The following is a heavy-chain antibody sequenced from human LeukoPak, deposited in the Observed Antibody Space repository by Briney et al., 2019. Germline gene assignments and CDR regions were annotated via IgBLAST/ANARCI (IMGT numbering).Heavy chain of an antibody. D-gene: IGHD6-19*01. J-gene: IGHJ4*02. Sequence: SETLSLTCTVSGGSISSSSYYWGWIRQPPGKGLEWIGSIYYSGSTYYNPSLKSRVTISVDTSKNQFSLKLSSVTAADTAVYFWARGIGIAVAARFYHWGQGTLVTVSS. CDR1: GGSISSSSYY. CDR3: ARGIGIAVAARFYH. V-gene: IGHV4-39*01. CDR2: IYYSGST.